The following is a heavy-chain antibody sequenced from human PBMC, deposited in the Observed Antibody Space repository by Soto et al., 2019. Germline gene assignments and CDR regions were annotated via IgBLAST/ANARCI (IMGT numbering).Heavy chain of an antibody. CDR1: GYTFTGYN. CDR2: ITPNSGAT. D-gene: IGHD6-6*01. Sequence: QVQLVQSGAEVKKPGASVKVSCKASGYTFTGYNMHWVRQAPGQGLEWMGWITPNSGATKYAQKFQGRVTMTRDTTIDTAYMDLSRLTSDDTAVYYCATSLLGNSRSQPRGDYGGQGTLVTVSS. CDR3: ATSLLGNSRSQPRGDY. J-gene: IGHJ4*02. V-gene: IGHV1-2*02.